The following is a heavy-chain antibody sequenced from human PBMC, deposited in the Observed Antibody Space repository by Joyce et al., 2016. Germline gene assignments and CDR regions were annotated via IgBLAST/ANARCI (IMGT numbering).Heavy chain of an antibody. CDR3: ARDPQNFGF. J-gene: IGHJ4*02. D-gene: IGHD2/OR15-2a*01. CDR1: GDSISSGYF. Sequence: VQLQESGPGLVKPSETLSLTCDASGDSISSGYFYGWVRQAPGKGLEWIANIYHNGKTYYNASLKSRVTISVDTSKNQLSLKLSSVTAADTAVYYCARDPQNFGFWGQGTLVIVSS. CDR2: IYHNGKT. V-gene: IGHV4-38-2*02.